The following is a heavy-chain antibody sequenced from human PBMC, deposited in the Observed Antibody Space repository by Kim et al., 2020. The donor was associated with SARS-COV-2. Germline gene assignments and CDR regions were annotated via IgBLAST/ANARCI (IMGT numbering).Heavy chain of an antibody. D-gene: IGHD3-10*01. Sequence: GGSLRLSCAASGFTFDDYAMHWVRQAPGKGLEWVSLISGDGGSTYYADSVKGRFTISRDNSKNSLYLQMNSLITEDTALYYCAKDLSRAFDPWGQGTLVTVSS. J-gene: IGHJ5*02. CDR2: ISGDGGST. V-gene: IGHV3-43*02. CDR1: GFTFDDYA. CDR3: AKDLSRAFDP.